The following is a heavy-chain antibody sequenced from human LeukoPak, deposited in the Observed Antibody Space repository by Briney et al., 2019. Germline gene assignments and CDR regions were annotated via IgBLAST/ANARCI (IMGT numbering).Heavy chain of an antibody. D-gene: IGHD3-3*01. CDR1: GYTFTGYY. CDR3: ARDRRFLEWFQPVHAEYFQH. Sequence: ASVKVSCKASGYTFTGYYMHWVRQAPGQGLEWMGWINPNSGGTNYAQKFQGRVTMTRDTSISTAYMELSRLRSDDTAVYYCARDRRFLEWFQPVHAEYFQHWGQGTLVTVSS. J-gene: IGHJ1*01. CDR2: INPNSGGT. V-gene: IGHV1-2*02.